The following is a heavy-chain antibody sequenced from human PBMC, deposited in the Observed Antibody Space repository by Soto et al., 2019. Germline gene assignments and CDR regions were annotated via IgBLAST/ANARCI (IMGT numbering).Heavy chain of an antibody. CDR1: GFTVSSNY. V-gene: IGHV3-53*01. CDR2: IYSGGST. CDR3: ARMRQLGRYYYYGMDV. J-gene: IGHJ6*02. Sequence: GGSLRLSCAASGFTVSSNYMSWVRQAPGKGLEWVSVIYSGGSTYYADSVKGRFTISRDNSKNTLYLQMNSLRAEDTAVYYCARMRQLGRYYYYGMDVWGQGTTVTVSS. D-gene: IGHD7-27*01.